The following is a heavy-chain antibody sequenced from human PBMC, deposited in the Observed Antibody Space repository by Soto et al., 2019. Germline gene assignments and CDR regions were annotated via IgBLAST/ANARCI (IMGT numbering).Heavy chain of an antibody. D-gene: IGHD4-17*01. CDR2: INAGNGNT. J-gene: IGHJ5*02. CDR3: ARVYDYGDYDWFDP. CDR1: GYTFTSYA. V-gene: IGHV1-3*01. Sequence: ASVKVSCKASGYTFTSYAMHWVRQAPGQRLEWMGWINAGNGNTKYSQKFQGRVTITRDTSASTAYMELSSLRSEDTAVYYCARVYDYGDYDWFDPWGQGTLVTVSS.